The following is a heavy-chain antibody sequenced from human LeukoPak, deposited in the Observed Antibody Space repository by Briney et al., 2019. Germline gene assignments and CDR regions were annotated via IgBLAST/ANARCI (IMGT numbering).Heavy chain of an antibody. V-gene: IGHV4-34*01. CDR3: AMDVTGSASDF. D-gene: IGHD1-1*01. J-gene: IGHJ4*02. Sequence: SETLSLTCAVSGGSFSGYSWSWIRQSPGKGLEWIGEVNHSGSTNYNPSLKSRVTISVDKSKNQFSLKLGSVTAADSAVYYCAMDVTGSASDFWGQGTLVTVSS. CDR1: GGSFSGYS. CDR2: VNHSGST.